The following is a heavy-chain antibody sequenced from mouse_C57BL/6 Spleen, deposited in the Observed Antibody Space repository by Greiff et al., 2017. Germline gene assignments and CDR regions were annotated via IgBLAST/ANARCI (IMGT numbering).Heavy chain of an antibody. V-gene: IGHV1-55*01. CDR3: ARGSPLRREFAY. J-gene: IGHJ3*01. CDR1: GYTFTSYW. D-gene: IGHD2-12*01. Sequence: VQLQQPGAELVKPGASVKMSCKASGYTFTSYWITWVKQRPGQGLEWIGDIYPGSGSTNYNEKFKSKATLTVDTSSSTAYMQLSSLTSEDSAGYYCARGSPLRREFAYWGQGTLVTVSA. CDR2: IYPGSGST.